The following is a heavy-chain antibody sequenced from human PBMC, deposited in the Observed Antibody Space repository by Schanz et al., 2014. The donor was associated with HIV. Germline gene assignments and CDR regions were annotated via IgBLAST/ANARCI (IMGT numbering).Heavy chain of an antibody. V-gene: IGHV3-33*08. D-gene: IGHD3-10*01. CDR3: ARDSGPGIY. Sequence: QVQLVESGGGVVQPGRSLRLSCSASGFTFSSNGMHWVRQAPGKGLEWVAIISYDGSNKDYADSVKGRFTISRDKSKSTLYLQMNSLRADDTAVYYCARDSGPGIYWGQGTLVTVSS. CDR1: GFTFSSNG. CDR2: ISYDGSNK. J-gene: IGHJ4*02.